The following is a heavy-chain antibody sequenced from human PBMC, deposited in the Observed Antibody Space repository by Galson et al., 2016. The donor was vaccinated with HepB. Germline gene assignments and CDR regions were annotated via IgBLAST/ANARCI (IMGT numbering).Heavy chain of an antibody. CDR1: GGSIGSSNYY. CDR3: ARLGDYGGNYESYYFDY. J-gene: IGHJ4*02. CDR2: IYYSGST. Sequence: SETLSLTCTVSGGSIGSSNYYWGWIRQPPGKGLEWIGCIYYSGSTYYNPSLKSRVTISVDTSKNQFSLKLSSVTAADTAVYYCARLGDYGGNYESYYFDYWGQGTLVTVSS. V-gene: IGHV4-39*01. D-gene: IGHD4-23*01.